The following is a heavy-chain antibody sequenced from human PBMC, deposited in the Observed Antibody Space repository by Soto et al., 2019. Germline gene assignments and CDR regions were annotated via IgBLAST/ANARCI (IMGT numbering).Heavy chain of an antibody. CDR2: IYYSGST. Sequence: PSETLSLTCTVSGGSISSYYWSWIRQPPGKGLEWIGYIYYSGSTNYNPSLKSRVTISVDTSKNQFSLKLSSVTAADTAVYYCARELNGDYYYYMDVWGKGTTVTVSS. J-gene: IGHJ6*03. CDR1: GGSISSYY. V-gene: IGHV4-59*01. CDR3: ARELNGDYYYYMDV. D-gene: IGHD1-1*01.